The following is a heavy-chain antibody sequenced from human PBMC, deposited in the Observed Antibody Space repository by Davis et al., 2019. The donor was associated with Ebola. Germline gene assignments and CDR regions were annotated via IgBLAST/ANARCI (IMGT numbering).Heavy chain of an antibody. V-gene: IGHV3-64*04. CDR2: ISSNGGST. CDR1: GFTFSSYA. D-gene: IGHD4-17*01. Sequence: GGSLRLSCSASGFTFSSYAMHWVRQAPGKGLEYVSAISSNGGSTYYADPVKGRFTISRDNSKSTLYLQMNSLRAEDTAVYYCAKSVTIPLWSPDYWGQGTLVTVSS. J-gene: IGHJ4*02. CDR3: AKSVTIPLWSPDY.